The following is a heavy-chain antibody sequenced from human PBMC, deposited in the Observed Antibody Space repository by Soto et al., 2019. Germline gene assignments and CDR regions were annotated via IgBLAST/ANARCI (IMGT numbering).Heavy chain of an antibody. CDR3: ARGGLGSLWFDP. J-gene: IGHJ5*02. D-gene: IGHD3-10*01. CDR1: GFTFTSSA. Sequence: GASVKVSCKASGFTFTSSAVQWVRQARGHRLEWIGWIIVGTGNTNYAQRFQGRVTMTWDMSTSTAYMKLRSVTAADTAVYYCARGGLGSLWFDPWGQGTLVTVSS. CDR2: IIVGTGNT. V-gene: IGHV1-58*01.